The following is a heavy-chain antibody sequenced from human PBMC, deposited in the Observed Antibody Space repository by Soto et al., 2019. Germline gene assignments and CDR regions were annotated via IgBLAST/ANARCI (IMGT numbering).Heavy chain of an antibody. CDR1: GDSVSSNSAA. V-gene: IGHV6-1*01. Sequence: PSQTLSLTCAISGDSVSSNSAAWNWIRPSPSRGLEWLGRTYYRSKWYNDYAVSVKSRITINPDTSKNQFSLQLNSATPEDTAVYYCAREIAEADYLKGYFDYWGQGTLVTVSS. CDR2: TYYRSKWYN. D-gene: IGHD6-13*01. CDR3: AREIAEADYLKGYFDY. J-gene: IGHJ4*02.